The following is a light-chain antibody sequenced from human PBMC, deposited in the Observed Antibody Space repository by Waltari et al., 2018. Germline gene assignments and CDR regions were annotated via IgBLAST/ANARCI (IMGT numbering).Light chain of an antibody. CDR3: LQHHTYPLT. Sequence: DIQMTQSPSAMSASVGDRVTITCRANQDISNYLAWFQQKAGKVPKRLIYAASDLQSGVPSRFSGSGSGTEFTLTISNLQPEDFATYYCLQHHTYPLTFGGGTKVE. J-gene: IGKJ4*01. CDR2: AAS. V-gene: IGKV1-17*03. CDR1: QDISNY.